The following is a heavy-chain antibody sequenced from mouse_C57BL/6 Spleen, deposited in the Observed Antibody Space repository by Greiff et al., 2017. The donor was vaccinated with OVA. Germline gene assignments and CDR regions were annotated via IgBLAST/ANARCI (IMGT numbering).Heavy chain of an antibody. J-gene: IGHJ2*01. CDR2: INPGSGGT. CDR1: GYAFTNYL. D-gene: IGHD2-1*01. Sequence: QVQLQQSGAELVRPGTSVKVSCKASGYAFTNYLIEWVKQRPGQGLEWIGVINPGSGGTNYNEKFKGKATLTADKSSSTAYMQLSSLTSEDSAVYFCARSVDGNDFDYWGQGTTLTVSS. V-gene: IGHV1-54*01. CDR3: ARSVDGNDFDY.